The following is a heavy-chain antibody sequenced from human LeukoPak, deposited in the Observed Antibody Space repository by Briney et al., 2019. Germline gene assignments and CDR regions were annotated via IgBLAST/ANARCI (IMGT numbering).Heavy chain of an antibody. J-gene: IGHJ3*02. CDR1: GDSFTSVTDY. CDR3: ARVDIVVVPAAMLGAFDI. Sequence: SETLSLTCTVSGDSFTSVTDYWAWIRQPPGKGLEWIASGDYSGGTYYNPSLESRVAISADMSKNQISLKLTSVTAADTAVYYCARVDIVVVPAAMLGAFDIWGQGTMVTVSS. CDR2: GDYSGGT. D-gene: IGHD2-2*01. V-gene: IGHV4-39*07.